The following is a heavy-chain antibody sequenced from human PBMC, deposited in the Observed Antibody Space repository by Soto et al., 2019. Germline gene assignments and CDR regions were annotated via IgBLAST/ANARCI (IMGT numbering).Heavy chain of an antibody. CDR3: AMVDVYVTPTPQDV. CDR1: GYTFTRYG. D-gene: IGHD3-16*01. J-gene: IGHJ6*02. CDR2: INTYNGNT. Sequence: QVQLVQSGAEVKNPGASVKVSCKASGYTFTRYGIGWARQAPGQGLERMGWINTYNGNTNYAPNVQGRVTLTTDTSTITAYLELMSLRSKDTAIYYCAMVDVYVTPTPQDVWGQGTTVIVSS. V-gene: IGHV1-18*01.